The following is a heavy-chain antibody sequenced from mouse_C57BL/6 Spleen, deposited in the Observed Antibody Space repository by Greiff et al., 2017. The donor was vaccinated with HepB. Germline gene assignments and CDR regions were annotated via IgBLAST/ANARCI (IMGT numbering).Heavy chain of an antibody. Sequence: QVQLKESGPELVKPGASVKLSCKASGYTFTSYDINWVKQRPGQGLEWIGWIYPRDGSTKYNEKFKGKATLTVDTSSSTAYMELHSLTSEDSAVYCCARRIGRYDGYFDVWGTGTTVTVSS. D-gene: IGHD2-12*01. CDR1: GYTFTSYD. V-gene: IGHV1-85*01. CDR3: ARRIGRYDGYFDV. J-gene: IGHJ1*03. CDR2: IYPRDGST.